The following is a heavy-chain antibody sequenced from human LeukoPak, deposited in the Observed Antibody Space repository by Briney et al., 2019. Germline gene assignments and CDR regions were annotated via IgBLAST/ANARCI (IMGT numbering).Heavy chain of an antibody. Sequence: EASVKVSCKASGYSFTSYYIHWVRQAPGQGLEWMGRINPSSGGTNYALKFQGRVTMTRDTSITTAYMGLSSLRSDDTAVYYCARETGGSFEYFDYWGQGTLVTVSS. D-gene: IGHD7-27*01. J-gene: IGHJ4*02. V-gene: IGHV1-2*06. CDR3: ARETGGSFEYFDY. CDR2: INPSSGGT. CDR1: GYSFTSYY.